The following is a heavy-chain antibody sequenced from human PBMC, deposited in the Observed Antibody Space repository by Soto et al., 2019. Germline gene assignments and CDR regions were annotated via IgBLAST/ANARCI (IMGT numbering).Heavy chain of an antibody. D-gene: IGHD3-22*01. Sequence: PSETLSLTCAVSGGSFSGYYWRWIRQPPGKGLEWIAEINHSGSTNYNPSLKSRVTISVDTSKNQFSLKLNSVTAADTAVYYCARGRYYYDTSDPWALDIWGQGTMVT. CDR1: GGSFSGYY. CDR2: INHSGST. J-gene: IGHJ3*02. CDR3: ARGRYYYDTSDPWALDI. V-gene: IGHV4-34*01.